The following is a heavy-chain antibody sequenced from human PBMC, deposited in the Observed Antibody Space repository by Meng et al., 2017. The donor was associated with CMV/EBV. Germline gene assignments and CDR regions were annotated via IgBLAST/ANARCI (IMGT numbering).Heavy chain of an antibody. CDR1: GFTFSSYA. CDR3: ARNIAARTYYYYYYGMDV. Sequence: GESLKISCAASGFTFSSYAMHWVRQAPGKGLEWVAVISYDGSNKYYVDSVKGRFTISRDNSKNTLYLQMNSLRAEDTAVYYCARNIAARTYYYYYYGMDVWGQGTTVTVSS. J-gene: IGHJ6*02. D-gene: IGHD6-6*01. CDR2: ISYDGSNK. V-gene: IGHV3-30*04.